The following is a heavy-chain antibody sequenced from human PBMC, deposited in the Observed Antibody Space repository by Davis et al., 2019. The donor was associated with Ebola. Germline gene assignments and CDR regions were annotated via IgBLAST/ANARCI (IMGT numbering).Heavy chain of an antibody. CDR2: IFSNDAK. Sequence: SGPTLVKPTETLTLTCTVSGFSLSNARVGVSWIRQPPGKALEWLAHIFSNDAKSYSTSLKSRLTISTDTSKSQVVLTMTNMDPVDTATYYCARISQYISIYYYYGMHVWGQGTTVTVSS. J-gene: IGHJ6*02. D-gene: IGHD2-21*01. V-gene: IGHV2-26*01. CDR3: ARISQYISIYYYYGMHV. CDR1: GFSLSNARVG.